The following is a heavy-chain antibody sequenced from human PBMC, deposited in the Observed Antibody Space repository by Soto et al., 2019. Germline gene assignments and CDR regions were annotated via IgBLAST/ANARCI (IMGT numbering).Heavy chain of an antibody. CDR3: ATRRIAARRGWQPSPGWHRYNWFDP. CDR1: GGSFSGYY. D-gene: IGHD6-6*01. V-gene: IGHV4-34*01. J-gene: IGHJ5*02. CDR2: INHSGST. Sequence: VQLQQWGAGLLKPSETLSLTCAVYGGSFSGYYWSWIRQPPGKGLEWIGEINHSGSTNYNPSLKSRVTISVDTSKNQFSLKMSSVTDADTAMYYCATRRIAARRGWQPSPGWHRYNWFDPWGQGTLVTVSS.